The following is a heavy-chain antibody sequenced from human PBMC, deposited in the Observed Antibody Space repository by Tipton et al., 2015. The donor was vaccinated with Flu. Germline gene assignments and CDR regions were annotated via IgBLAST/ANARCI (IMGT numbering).Heavy chain of an antibody. Sequence: TLSLTCTVSGGSVSSGSYYWSWIRQPPGKGLEWIGYIYYSGSTNYNPSLKSRVTISVDMSKNQFSLKLSSVTAADTAVYYCASSSGYSYGSFAFDIWGQGTMVTVSS. J-gene: IGHJ3*02. D-gene: IGHD5-18*01. CDR1: GGSVSSGSYY. CDR2: IYYSGST. V-gene: IGHV4-61*01. CDR3: ASSSGYSYGSFAFDI.